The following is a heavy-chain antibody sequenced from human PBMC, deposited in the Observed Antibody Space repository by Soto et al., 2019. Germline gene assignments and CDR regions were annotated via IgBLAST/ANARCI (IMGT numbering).Heavy chain of an antibody. J-gene: IGHJ4*02. Sequence: GGSLRLSCSASGFTFSSYAMHWVRQAPGKGLEYVSAISSNGGSTYYADSVKGRFTISRDNSKNTLYLQMSSLRAEDTAVYYCVKVEGSSGYYLDYWGQGTLVTVSS. V-gene: IGHV3-64D*08. CDR3: VKVEGSSGYYLDY. CDR1: GFTFSSYA. CDR2: ISSNGGST. D-gene: IGHD3-22*01.